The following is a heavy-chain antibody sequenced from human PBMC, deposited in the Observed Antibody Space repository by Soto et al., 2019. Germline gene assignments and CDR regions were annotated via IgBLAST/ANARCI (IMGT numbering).Heavy chain of an antibody. Sequence: PSETLSLTCTVSGGSISSYYWSWIRQPPGKGLEWIGYIYYSGSTNYNPPLKSRVTISVDTSKNQFSLKLSSVTAADTAVYYCARLDLWFGEQKMYHYYGMDVWGQGTTVTVSS. CDR2: IYYSGST. CDR1: GGSISSYY. CDR3: ARLDLWFGEQKMYHYYGMDV. J-gene: IGHJ6*02. D-gene: IGHD3-10*01. V-gene: IGHV4-59*01.